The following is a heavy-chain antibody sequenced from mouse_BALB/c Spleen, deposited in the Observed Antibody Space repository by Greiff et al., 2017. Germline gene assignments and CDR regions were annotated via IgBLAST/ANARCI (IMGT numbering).Heavy chain of an antibody. CDR2: ISSGGST. CDR3: ARGLYDYDRGDFDY. J-gene: IGHJ2*01. CDR1: GFTFSSYA. V-gene: IGHV5-6-5*01. D-gene: IGHD2-4*01. Sequence: EVKLMESGGGLVKPGGSLKLSCAASGFTFSSYAMSWVRQTPEKRLEWVASISSGGSTYYPDSVKGRFTISRDNARNILYLQMSSLRSEDTAMYYCARGLYDYDRGDFDYWGQGTTLTVSS.